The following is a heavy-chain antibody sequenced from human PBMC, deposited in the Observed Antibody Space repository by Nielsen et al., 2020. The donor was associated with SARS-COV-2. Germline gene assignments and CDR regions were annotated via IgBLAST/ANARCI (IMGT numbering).Heavy chain of an antibody. J-gene: IGHJ4*02. V-gene: IGHV4-61*02. CDR3: ARGGYSYGYGY. CDR1: GDSISSGNYY. CDR2: IYSSGSA. D-gene: IGHD5-18*01. Sequence: SETLSLTCTVSGDSISSGNYYWTWVRQPAGKGLEWIGRIYSSGSANYNPSLKSRVTISVDTSKNQFSLKLSSVTAADTAVYYCARGGYSYGYGYWGQGTLVTVSS.